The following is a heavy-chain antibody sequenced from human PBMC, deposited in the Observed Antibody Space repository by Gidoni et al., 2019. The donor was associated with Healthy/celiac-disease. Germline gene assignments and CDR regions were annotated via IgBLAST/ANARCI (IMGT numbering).Heavy chain of an antibody. CDR3: ARGARMDV. CDR1: GGSIRSYY. Sequence: QVQLQESGPGLVKPSETLSLTCTVSGGSIRSYYWSWIRQPPGKGLEWIGYIYYSGSTNYNPSLKSRVTISVDTSKNHFSLKLSSVTAADTAVYYCARGARMDVWGQGTTVTVSS. CDR2: IYYSGST. V-gene: IGHV4-59*01. J-gene: IGHJ6*02.